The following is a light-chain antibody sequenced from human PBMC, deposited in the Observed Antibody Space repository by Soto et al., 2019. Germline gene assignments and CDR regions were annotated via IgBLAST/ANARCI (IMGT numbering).Light chain of an antibody. V-gene: IGKV3-20*01. J-gene: IGKJ2*01. CDR2: GAS. Sequence: IGFTQSPGTMSLTPRERATLSSRASQSIFNNYLAWYQQKPGQAPRLLVYGASFRGTGIPDRFSGSGFGTDITLTYSRLEPAHFAVDYCQQYGGSPFTFGQGTRLPIK. CDR3: QQYGGSPFT. CDR1: QSIFNNY.